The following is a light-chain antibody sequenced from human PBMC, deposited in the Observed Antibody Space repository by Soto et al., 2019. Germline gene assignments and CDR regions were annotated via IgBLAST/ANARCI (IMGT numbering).Light chain of an antibody. V-gene: IGKV3-20*01. J-gene: IGKJ5*01. Sequence: EIVLTQSPGTLSLSPGERASVSCRASQSVYTSYLAWFQQKPGQAPRLLIYGASNRATGIPDRFSGSGSGTDFTLTITRLEPEDFAVYFCHQSGNSPYTFGQGTRLEIX. CDR3: HQSGNSPYT. CDR1: QSVYTSY. CDR2: GAS.